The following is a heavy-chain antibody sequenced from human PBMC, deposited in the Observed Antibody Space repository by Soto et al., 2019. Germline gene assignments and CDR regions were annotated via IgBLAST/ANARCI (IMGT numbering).Heavy chain of an antibody. CDR3: ARWAGGCGGECPDY. Sequence: QVQLVESGGGVVQHGRSLRLSCAASGFTFSSYAMHWVRQAPGKGLEWVAVISYDGSNKYYADSVKGRFTISRDNSKNTLYLQMNSLRAEDTAVYYCARWAGGCGGECPDYWGQGTLVTVSS. V-gene: IGHV3-30-3*01. D-gene: IGHD2-21*01. J-gene: IGHJ4*02. CDR1: GFTFSSYA. CDR2: ISYDGSNK.